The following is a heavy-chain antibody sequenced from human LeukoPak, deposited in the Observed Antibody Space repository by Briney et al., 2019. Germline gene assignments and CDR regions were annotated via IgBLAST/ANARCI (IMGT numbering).Heavy chain of an antibody. CDR1: GFTFSSYA. CDR2: ISSNGGST. V-gene: IGHV3-64*01. Sequence: GGSLRLSCAASGFTFSSYAMHWVRQAPGKGLEYVSAISSNGGSTYYANSVKGRFTISRDNSKNTLYLQMGSLRAEDMAVYYCARASNSDFDYWGQGTMVTVSS. D-gene: IGHD4-11*01. CDR3: ARASNSDFDY. J-gene: IGHJ4*02.